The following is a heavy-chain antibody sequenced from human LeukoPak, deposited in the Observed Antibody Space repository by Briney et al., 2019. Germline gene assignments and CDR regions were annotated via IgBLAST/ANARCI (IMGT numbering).Heavy chain of an antibody. D-gene: IGHD5-24*01. Sequence: PGGSLRLSCAASGFTFSSYSMNWVRQAPGKGLEWVSHISSTSSTIYYADSVKGRFTISRDNAKNSLYLQMNSLRAEDTAVYYCARPRDGYSHFDYWGQGTLVTVSS. CDR3: ARPRDGYSHFDY. J-gene: IGHJ4*02. CDR1: GFTFSSYS. CDR2: ISSTSSTI. V-gene: IGHV3-48*04.